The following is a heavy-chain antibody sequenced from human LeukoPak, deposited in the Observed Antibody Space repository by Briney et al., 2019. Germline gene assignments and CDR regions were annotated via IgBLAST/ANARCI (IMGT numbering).Heavy chain of an antibody. Sequence: ASVKVSCKASGYTFTGYYMHWVRQAPGQGLEWMGWINPNSGGTNYAQKFQGRVTMTRDTSISTAYMELSRLRSDDTAVYYCARSLRAYSSGSPGGYWGQGTLVTVSS. CDR3: ARSLRAYSSGSPGGY. CDR1: GYTFTGYY. J-gene: IGHJ4*02. D-gene: IGHD6-19*01. V-gene: IGHV1-2*02. CDR2: INPNSGGT.